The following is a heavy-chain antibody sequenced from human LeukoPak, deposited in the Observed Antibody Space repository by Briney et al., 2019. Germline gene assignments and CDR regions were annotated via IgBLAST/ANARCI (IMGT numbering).Heavy chain of an antibody. CDR3: ASHVRGSYFNY. CDR1: GFTFSNYG. V-gene: IGHV3-23*01. J-gene: IGHJ4*02. D-gene: IGHD3-16*01. Sequence: GGSLRLSCAASGFTFSNYGMNWVRQASGKGLEWVSSISDSSDRLYYADSVKGRFTISRDNSKNTLYLQMNSLRGEDTAVYYCASHVRGSYFNYWGQGTLVTVSP. CDR2: ISDSSDRL.